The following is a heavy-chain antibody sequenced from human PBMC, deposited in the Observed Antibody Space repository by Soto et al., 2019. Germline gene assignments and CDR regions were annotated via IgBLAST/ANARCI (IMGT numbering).Heavy chain of an antibody. CDR1: GFTFSSYS. D-gene: IGHD2-2*02. V-gene: IGHV3-48*01. J-gene: IGHJ6*03. CDR3: ARGGVIVVVPAAIGHYIDV. Sequence: EVQLVESGGGLVQPGGSLRLSCAASGFTFSSYSMNWFRQAPGKGLEWVSYISSSSSTIYYADSVKGRFTISRDNAKNSLYLQMNSLRAEDTAVYYCARGGVIVVVPAAIGHYIDVWGKGTTVTVSS. CDR2: ISSSSSTI.